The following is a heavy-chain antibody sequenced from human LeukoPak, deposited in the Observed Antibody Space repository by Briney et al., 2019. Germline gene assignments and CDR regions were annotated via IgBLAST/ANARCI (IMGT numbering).Heavy chain of an antibody. Sequence: ASVKVSCKASGYTFTSYFMHWVRQAPRQGLEWMGIINPSGGGTSYAQKFQGRVTMTRDTSTSTVYMELSSLRSEDTAVYYCARDRDEITVTHQGMDVWGQGTTVTVSS. CDR3: ARDRDEITVTHQGMDV. D-gene: IGHD4-17*01. J-gene: IGHJ6*02. CDR1: GYTFTSYF. CDR2: INPSGGGT. V-gene: IGHV1-46*01.